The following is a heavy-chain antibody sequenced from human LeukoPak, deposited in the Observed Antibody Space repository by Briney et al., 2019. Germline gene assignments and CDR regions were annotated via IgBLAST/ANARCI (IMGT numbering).Heavy chain of an antibody. CDR3: ARGWDSSGWCDY. CDR1: GGSISSYY. V-gene: IGHV4-59*01. D-gene: IGHD6-19*01. Sequence: SETLSLTCTVSGGSISSYYWSWIRQPPGKGLEWIGYIYYSGSTNYNPSLKSRVTISVDTSKNQFSLKLSSVTAADTAVYYCARGWDSSGWCDYWGQGTLVTASS. CDR2: IYYSGST. J-gene: IGHJ4*02.